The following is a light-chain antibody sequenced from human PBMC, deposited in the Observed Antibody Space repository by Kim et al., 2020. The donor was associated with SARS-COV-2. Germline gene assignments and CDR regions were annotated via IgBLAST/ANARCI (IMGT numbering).Light chain of an antibody. CDR3: QVWDSTNVV. J-gene: IGLJ3*02. Sequence: SYELTQPLSLSVALGQTARITCEENNIGSKNVHWYQQKPGQAPVLVLYRDSNRPSGIPDRFSGSNSGKTATLTISIAQAGDEADYYSQVWDSTNVVFGGGTQLTVL. CDR2: RDS. V-gene: IGLV3-9*01. CDR1: NIGSKN.